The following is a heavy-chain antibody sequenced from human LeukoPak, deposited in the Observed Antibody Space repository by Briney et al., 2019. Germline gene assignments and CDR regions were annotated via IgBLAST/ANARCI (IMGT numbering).Heavy chain of an antibody. V-gene: IGHV3-11*04. Sequence: GGSLRPSCAASGFTFSDYYMSWIRQAPGKGLEWVSYISSSGSTIYYADSVKGRFTISRDNAKNSLYLQMNSLRAEDTAVYYCARAYCSGGSCFPPFDYWGQGTLVTVSS. CDR1: GFTFSDYY. J-gene: IGHJ4*02. CDR3: ARAYCSGGSCFPPFDY. D-gene: IGHD2-15*01. CDR2: ISSSGSTI.